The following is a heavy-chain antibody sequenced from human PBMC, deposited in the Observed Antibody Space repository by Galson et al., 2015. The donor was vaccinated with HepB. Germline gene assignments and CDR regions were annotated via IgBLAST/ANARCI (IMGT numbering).Heavy chain of an antibody. CDR1: GNTFNSYT. Sequence: SVKVSCKASGNTFNSYTIAWVRQAPGQGLEWMGGITPVLNSAKYAQKFKDRVTITADLSTATVFMDLSSLRSDDTAVYYCARLPEGYDSSGSWGQGTLVIVSS. J-gene: IGHJ5*02. V-gene: IGHV1-69*08. CDR3: ARLPEGYDSSGS. CDR2: ITPVLNSA. D-gene: IGHD3-22*01.